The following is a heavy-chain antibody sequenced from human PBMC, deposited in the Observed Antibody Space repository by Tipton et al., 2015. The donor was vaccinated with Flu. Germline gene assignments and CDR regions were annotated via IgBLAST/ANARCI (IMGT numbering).Heavy chain of an antibody. V-gene: IGHV3-7*01. CDR3: AVFKNPGH. J-gene: IGHJ4*02. D-gene: IGHD2-21*01. CDR2: INEDGSTT. Sequence: SLRLSCAASGFTFSNYWMLWVRQAPGKGLEWVANINEDGSTTYYVDSVKGRFTISRDNAWNSVFLQMNSLRAEDTALYYCAVFKNPGHWGQGTLVTVSS. CDR1: GFTFSNYW.